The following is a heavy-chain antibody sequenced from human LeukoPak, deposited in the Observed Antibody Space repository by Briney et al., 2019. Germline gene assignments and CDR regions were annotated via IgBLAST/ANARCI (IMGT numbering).Heavy chain of an antibody. CDR1: GGTFSSYA. CDR3: ARGEVVVIAAKGALSWFDP. V-gene: IGHV1-69*13. Sequence: GASVKVSCKASGGTFSSYAISWVRQAPGQGLEWMGGIIPIFGTANYAQKFQGRVTITADESTSTAYMELSSLRSEDTAVYYCARGEVVVIAAKGALSWFDPWGQGTLVSVSS. J-gene: IGHJ5*02. D-gene: IGHD2-15*01. CDR2: IIPIFGTA.